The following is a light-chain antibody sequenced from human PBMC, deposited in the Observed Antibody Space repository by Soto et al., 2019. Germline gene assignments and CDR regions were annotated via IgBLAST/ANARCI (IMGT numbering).Light chain of an antibody. CDR2: DAS. J-gene: IGKJ1*01. Sequence: ILMTQSPATLSVSPGERATLSCRASQSVSNNLAWYQQKPGQAPRLLIYDASTMATGIPARFSGSGSGTEFTLTISGLQSEDFAVYYCQQYTNWPPWTFGQGTKVEIK. CDR3: QQYTNWPPWT. CDR1: QSVSNN. V-gene: IGKV3-15*01.